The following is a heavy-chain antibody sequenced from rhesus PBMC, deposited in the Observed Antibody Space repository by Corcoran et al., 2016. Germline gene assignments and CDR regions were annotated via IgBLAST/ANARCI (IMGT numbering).Heavy chain of an antibody. V-gene: IGHV4-106*01. D-gene: IGHD2-21*01. J-gene: IGHJ4*01. CDR1: GGSISDDYY. Sequence: QVQLQESGPGLVKPSETLSLTCAVSGGSISDDYYWSWIRQPPGKGLEWIGYIYGSGGGTNYNPSLKNRVHSSIDTSKNQFSLKLSAVTAADTAVYYCASRGHLYCTGSGCYPDWGQGVLVTVSS. CDR2: IYGSGGGT. CDR3: ASRGHLYCTGSGCYPD.